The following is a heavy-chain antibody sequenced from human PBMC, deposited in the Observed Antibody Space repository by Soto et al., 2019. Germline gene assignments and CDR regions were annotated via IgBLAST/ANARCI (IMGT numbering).Heavy chain of an antibody. J-gene: IGHJ4*02. V-gene: IGHV3-7*03. CDR1: GFTFSPYW. CDR2: INNDGSEK. CDR3: ARGSNQDY. Sequence: EVQLVESGGDLVQPGGSLRLSCVASGFTFSPYWMSWVRQAPRRGLQWVATINNDGSEKYYADSVKGRFTISGDNARDSLYLQLTSLRAEDTAIYYCARGSNQDYWGQGTLVAVSS. D-gene: IGHD2-8*01.